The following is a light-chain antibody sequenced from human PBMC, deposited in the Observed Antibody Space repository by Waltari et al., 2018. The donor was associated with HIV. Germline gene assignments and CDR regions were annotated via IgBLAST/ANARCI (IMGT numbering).Light chain of an antibody. CDR1: QSVLYSSNNKNY. J-gene: IGKJ4*01. CDR2: WAS. Sequence: DIVMTQSPDSLVVSLGERATINCKSSQSVLYSSNNKNYLAWYQQKPGQPPKLLIYWASTRESGVPDRFSGSGSGTDFTLTISSQQAEDVAVYYCQQYYSTPFTFGGGTKVEIK. V-gene: IGKV4-1*01. CDR3: QQYYSTPFT.